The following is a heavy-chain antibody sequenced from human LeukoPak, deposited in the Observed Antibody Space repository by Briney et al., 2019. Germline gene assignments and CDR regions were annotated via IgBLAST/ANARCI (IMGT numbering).Heavy chain of an antibody. D-gene: IGHD3-3*01. V-gene: IGHV3-74*01. Sequence: GGSLRLSCAASGFTFSGYWMHWVRQAPGKGLVWVSRINSDGSSTSYADSVKGRFTISRDNAKNTLYLQMNSLRAEDTAVYYCARGPQRITIFGVVTQRPSEVWYFDLWGRGTLVTVSS. CDR2: INSDGSST. CDR1: GFTFSGYW. J-gene: IGHJ2*01. CDR3: ARGPQRITIFGVVTQRPSEVWYFDL.